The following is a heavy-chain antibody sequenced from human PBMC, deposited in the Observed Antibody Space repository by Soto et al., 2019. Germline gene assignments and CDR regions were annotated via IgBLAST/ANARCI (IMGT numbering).Heavy chain of an antibody. CDR1: GFTFGDYA. CDR2: IRSKAYGGTT. Sequence: GGSLRLSCTASGFTFGDYAMSWVRQAPGKGLEWVGFIRSKAYGGTTEYAASVKGRFTISRDDSKSIAYLQMNSLKTEDTAVYYCTRVGAIPYYYYGMDVWGQGTTVTV. V-gene: IGHV3-49*04. J-gene: IGHJ6*02. CDR3: TRVGAIPYYYYGMDV. D-gene: IGHD1-26*01.